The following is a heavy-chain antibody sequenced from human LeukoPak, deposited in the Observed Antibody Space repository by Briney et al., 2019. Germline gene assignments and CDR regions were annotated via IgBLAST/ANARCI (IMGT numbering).Heavy chain of an antibody. V-gene: IGHV1-8*03. CDR2: MNPNSGNT. J-gene: IGHJ6*03. CDR3: ARSKPIMSYMDV. Sequence: GASVKVSCKASGYTFTSYDINWVRQATGQGLEWMGWMNPNSGNTGYAQKFQGRVTITRNASISTAYMELSSLRSEDTAVYYCARSKPIMSYMDVWGKGTTVTVSS. CDR1: GYTFTSYD.